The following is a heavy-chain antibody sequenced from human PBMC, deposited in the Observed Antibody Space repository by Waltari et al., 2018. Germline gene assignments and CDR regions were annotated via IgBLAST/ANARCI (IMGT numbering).Heavy chain of an antibody. J-gene: IGHJ4*02. CDR1: GYTLTGDY. Sequence: QVQLVQSGAEVEKPGASVKVSCMASGYTLTGDYMHWVRQAPGQGLESMGWINPNTGGTNYARKFRGRVTMTRDTSISTVYMELTRLRFDDTAVYYCARQKGYYDSSGYSLDYWGQGMPVIVSS. D-gene: IGHD3-22*01. V-gene: IGHV1-2*02. CDR2: INPNTGGT. CDR3: ARQKGYYDSSGYSLDY.